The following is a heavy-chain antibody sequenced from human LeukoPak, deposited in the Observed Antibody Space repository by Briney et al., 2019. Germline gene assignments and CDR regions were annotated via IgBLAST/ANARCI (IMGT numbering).Heavy chain of an antibody. CDR1: GGSISSGGYY. Sequence: SETLSLTCTVSGGSISSGGYYWSWIRQPPGKGLEWIGYIYHSGSTYYNPSLKSRVTISVDRSKNQFSLKLSSVTAADTAVYYCARQGVVVVPADRSDYWGQGTLVTVSS. J-gene: IGHJ4*02. D-gene: IGHD2-2*01. V-gene: IGHV4-30-2*01. CDR3: ARQGVVVVPADRSDY. CDR2: IYHSGST.